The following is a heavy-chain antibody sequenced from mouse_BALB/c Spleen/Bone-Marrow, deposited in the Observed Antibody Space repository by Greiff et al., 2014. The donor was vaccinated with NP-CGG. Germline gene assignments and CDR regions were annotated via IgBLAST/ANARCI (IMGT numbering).Heavy chain of an antibody. D-gene: IGHD3-1*01. V-gene: IGHV2-2*02. CDR1: GFSLTTYG. CDR3: ARNHRGYYFDY. J-gene: IGHJ2*01. CDR2: IWTGGST. Sequence: VMLVESGPGLVQPSQSLSITCTVSGFSLTTYGVHWVRQSPGKGLEWLGVIWTGGSTDYYAAFISRLSISKDNSKSQVFFEMNSLQANDTAIYYCARNHRGYYFDYWGQGTTLTVSS.